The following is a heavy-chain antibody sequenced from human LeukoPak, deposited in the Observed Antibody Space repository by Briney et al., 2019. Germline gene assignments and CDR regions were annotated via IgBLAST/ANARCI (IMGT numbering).Heavy chain of an antibody. CDR1: GFTFSSYS. V-gene: IGHV3-21*01. D-gene: IGHD3-10*01. Sequence: GGSLRLSCAASGFTFSSYSMNWVRQAPGKGLEWVSSISSSSSYIYYADSVKGRFTISRDNAKNSLYLQMNSLRAEDTAVYYCARDFSSYYGSGSYYNGNWFDPWGQGTLVTVSS. CDR3: ARDFSSYYGSGSYYNGNWFDP. CDR2: ISSSSSYI. J-gene: IGHJ5*02.